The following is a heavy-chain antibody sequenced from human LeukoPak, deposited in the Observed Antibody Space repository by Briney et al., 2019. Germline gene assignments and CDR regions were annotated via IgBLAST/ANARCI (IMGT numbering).Heavy chain of an antibody. Sequence: ASVKVSCKASGYTFTSYGISWVRQAPGQGLEWMGWISAYNGNTNYVQKLQGRVTMTTDTSTSTAYMELRSLRSDDTAVYYCARFCSSTSCPNGWSYYFDYWGQGTLVTVSS. D-gene: IGHD2-2*01. CDR3: ARFCSSTSCPNGWSYYFDY. CDR1: GYTFTSYG. J-gene: IGHJ4*02. V-gene: IGHV1-18*01. CDR2: ISAYNGNT.